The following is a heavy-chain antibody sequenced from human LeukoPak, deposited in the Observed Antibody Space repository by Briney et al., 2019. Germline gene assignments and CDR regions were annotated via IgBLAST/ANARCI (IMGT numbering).Heavy chain of an antibody. J-gene: IGHJ4*02. Sequence: GASVKVSCKASGYTFTSYGISWVRQAPGQGLEWMGWISAYNGNTNYAQKLQGRVTMTTDTSTSTAYMELRSLRSDDTAVYYCAREARYCSGGSCRLDYWGQGTLVTVSS. CDR2: ISAYNGNT. CDR1: GYTFTSYG. V-gene: IGHV1-18*01. D-gene: IGHD2-15*01. CDR3: AREARYCSGGSCRLDY.